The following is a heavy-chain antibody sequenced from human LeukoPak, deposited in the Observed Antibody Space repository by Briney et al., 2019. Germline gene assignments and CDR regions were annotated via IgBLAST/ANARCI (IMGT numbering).Heavy chain of an antibody. J-gene: IGHJ4*02. CDR2: IIPILGIA. Sequence: SVKVSCKASGGTVISYTISWVRQAPGQGLEWMGRIIPILGIANYAQKFQGRVTITADKSTSTAYMELSSLRSEDTAVYYCARDGGDSSVGGQGTLVTVSS. D-gene: IGHD2-21*02. CDR1: GGTVISYT. CDR3: ARDGGDSSV. V-gene: IGHV1-69*04.